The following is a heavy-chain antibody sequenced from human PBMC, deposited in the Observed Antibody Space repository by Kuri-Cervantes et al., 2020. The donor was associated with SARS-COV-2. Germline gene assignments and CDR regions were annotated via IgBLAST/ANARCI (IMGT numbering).Heavy chain of an antibody. CDR3: ARDLGNGDYFMGD. Sequence: GESLKISCAASGFTFSDYYMDWVRQAPGKGLEWVARMRKKVNNYSTEYAASVKGRFTISRHESQNSLGLQMNSLKTEDTAVYYCARDLGNGDYFMGDWGQGTLVTVSS. V-gene: IGHV3-72*01. D-gene: IGHD4-17*01. J-gene: IGHJ4*02. CDR2: MRKKVNNYST. CDR1: GFTFSDYY.